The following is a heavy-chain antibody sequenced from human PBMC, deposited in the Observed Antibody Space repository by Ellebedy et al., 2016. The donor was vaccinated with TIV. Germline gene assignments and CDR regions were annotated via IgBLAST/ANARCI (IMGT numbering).Heavy chain of an antibody. J-gene: IGHJ6*02. CDR3: ARGSVVATITYYYYGMDV. D-gene: IGHD5-12*01. CDR2: INHSGST. V-gene: IGHV4-34*01. CDR1: GGSFSGYY. Sequence: SETLSLXXSVYGGSFSGYYWSWIRQPPGKGLEWIGEINHSGSTNYNPSLKSRVTISVDTSKNQFSLKLSSVTAADTAVYYCARGSVVATITYYYYGMDVWGQGTTVTVSS.